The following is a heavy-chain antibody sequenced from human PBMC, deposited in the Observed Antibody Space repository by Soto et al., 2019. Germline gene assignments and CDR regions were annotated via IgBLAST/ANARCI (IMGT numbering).Heavy chain of an antibody. CDR3: AKGFYSRGGPVDY. CDR2: ISGSGGST. D-gene: IGHD6-13*01. Sequence: HPGGSLRLSCAASGFTFSSYAMSWVRQAPGKGLEWVSAISGSGGSTYYADSVKGRFTISRDNSENTLYLQMNSLRAEDTAVYYCAKGFYSRGGPVDYWGQGTLVTVSS. CDR1: GFTFSSYA. V-gene: IGHV3-23*01. J-gene: IGHJ4*02.